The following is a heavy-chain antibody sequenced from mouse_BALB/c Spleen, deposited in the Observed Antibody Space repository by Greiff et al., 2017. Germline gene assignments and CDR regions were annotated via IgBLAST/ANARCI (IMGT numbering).Heavy chain of an antibody. J-gene: IGHJ4*01. D-gene: IGHD2-3*01. V-gene: IGHV5-6-5*01. CDR1: GFTFSSYA. CDR2: ISSGGST. Sequence: EVNVVESGGGLVKPGGSLKLSCAASGFTFSSYAMSWVRQTPEKRLEWVASISSGGSTYYPDSVKGRFTISRDNARNILYLQMSSLRSEDTAMYYCARGIYDGYYDAMDYWGQGTSVTVSS. CDR3: ARGIYDGYYDAMDY.